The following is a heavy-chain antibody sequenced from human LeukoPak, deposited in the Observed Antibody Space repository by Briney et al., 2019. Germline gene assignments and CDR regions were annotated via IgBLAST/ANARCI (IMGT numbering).Heavy chain of an antibody. CDR2: IIPIFGTA. CDR1: GGTFSSYA. CDR3: AREQNSGNWFDP. V-gene: IGHV1-69*06. J-gene: IGHJ5*02. Sequence: ASVKVSCKASGGTFSSYAISWVRQAPGQGLEWMGGIIPIFGTANYAQKFQGRVTITADKSTSTAYMELSSLRSEDTAVYYCAREQNSGNWFDPWGQGTLVTVSS. D-gene: IGHD2/OR15-2a*01.